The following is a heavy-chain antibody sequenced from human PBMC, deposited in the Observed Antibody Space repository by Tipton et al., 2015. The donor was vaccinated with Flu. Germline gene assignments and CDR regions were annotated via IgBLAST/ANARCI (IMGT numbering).Heavy chain of an antibody. V-gene: IGHV4-30-4*01. Sequence: TLSLTCTVSGGSMTDAYWSWIRQPSGGGLEWLGYGYYTGITFYNPSLKSRVSIFLDISKNLCSLKMTSLSAADTATYYCARVHGDSGTLRFDPWGQGVLVTVSS. CDR3: ARVHGDSGTLRFDP. CDR1: GGSMTDAY. J-gene: IGHJ5*02. CDR2: GYYTGIT. D-gene: IGHD3-10*01.